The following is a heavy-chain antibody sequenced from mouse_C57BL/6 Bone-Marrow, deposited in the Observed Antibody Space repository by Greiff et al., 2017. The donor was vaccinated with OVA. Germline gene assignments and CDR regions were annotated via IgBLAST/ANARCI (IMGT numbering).Heavy chain of an antibody. V-gene: IGHV3-6*01. CDR2: ISYDGSN. J-gene: IGHJ1*03. CDR3: GTTVVAPHWYFDV. Sequence: EVKLMESGPGLVKPSQSLSLTCSVTGYSITSGYYWNWIRQFPGNKLEWMGYISYDGSNNYNPSLKNRISITRDTSKNQFFLKLNSVTTEDTATYYCGTTVVAPHWYFDVWGTGTTVTVSS. D-gene: IGHD1-1*01. CDR1: GYSITSGYY.